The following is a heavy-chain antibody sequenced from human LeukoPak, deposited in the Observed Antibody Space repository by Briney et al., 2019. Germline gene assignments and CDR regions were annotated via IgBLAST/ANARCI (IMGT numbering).Heavy chain of an antibody. CDR1: GGSISSSNYY. J-gene: IGHJ4*02. Sequence: SETLSLTCTVSGGSISSSNYYWGWIRQPPGKGLEWIATIYYSWSTYYNPSLKSRVTISVDTSKNQFSLNLSSMTAADTAVYYCARRLHYGSGSYYQFDYWGQGTLVTVSS. CDR2: IYYSWST. CDR3: ARRLHYGSGSYYQFDY. D-gene: IGHD3-10*01. V-gene: IGHV4-39*01.